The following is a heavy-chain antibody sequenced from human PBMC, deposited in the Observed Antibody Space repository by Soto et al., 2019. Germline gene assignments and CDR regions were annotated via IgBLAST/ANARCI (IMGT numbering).Heavy chain of an antibody. CDR3: ARQARYCTNGVCSAYGMDV. CDR1: GYTFTSYY. J-gene: IGHJ6*02. Sequence: QVQLVQSGAEVKKPGASVKVSCKASGYTFTSYYMHWVRQAPGQGLEWMGIINPSGGSTSYAQKFQGRVTMTRDTSTSTVYIELSSRRSEDTAVYYCARQARYCTNGVCSAYGMDVWGQGTTVTVSS. V-gene: IGHV1-46*01. D-gene: IGHD2-8*01. CDR2: INPSGGST.